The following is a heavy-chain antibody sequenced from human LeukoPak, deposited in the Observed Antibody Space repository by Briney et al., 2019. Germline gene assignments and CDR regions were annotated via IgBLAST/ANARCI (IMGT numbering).Heavy chain of an antibody. Sequence: PGRSLRLSCAASGFTFSSYGMHWVRQAPGKGLEWVAVIWYDGSNKYYADSVKGRFTISRDNSKNTLYLQMNSLRAEDTAVYYCATPKYTNGPLNYWGQGTLVTVSS. D-gene: IGHD2-8*01. CDR1: GFTFSSYG. CDR2: IWYDGSNK. V-gene: IGHV3-33*01. CDR3: ATPKYTNGPLNY. J-gene: IGHJ4*02.